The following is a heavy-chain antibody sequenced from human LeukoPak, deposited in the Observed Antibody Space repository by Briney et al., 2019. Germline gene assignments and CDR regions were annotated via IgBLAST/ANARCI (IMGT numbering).Heavy chain of an antibody. CDR3: ARNFWSGYYDY. CDR1: GFTFSSYS. D-gene: IGHD3-3*01. CDR2: ISTSSSTI. Sequence: PWGSLRLSCAASGFTFSSYSMNWVRQAPGKGLEWVSYISTSSSTIYYADSVKGRFTISRDNAKNSLYLQMNSLRAEDTVVYHCARNFWSGYYDYWGQGTLVTVSS. V-gene: IGHV3-48*01. J-gene: IGHJ4*02.